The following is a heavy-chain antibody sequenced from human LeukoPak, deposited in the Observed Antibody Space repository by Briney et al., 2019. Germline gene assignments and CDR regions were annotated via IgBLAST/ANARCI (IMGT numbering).Heavy chain of an antibody. V-gene: IGHV4-59*01. Sequence: SETLSLTCTVSGVSISSYYWSWIRQPPGKGLESIGYIYYSGSTNYNPSLKSRVTISVDTSKNQFSLKLSSVTAADTAVYYCARVNPDNYYGMDVWGQGTTVTVSS. CDR1: GVSISSYY. J-gene: IGHJ6*02. CDR2: IYYSGST. CDR3: ARVNPDNYYGMDV.